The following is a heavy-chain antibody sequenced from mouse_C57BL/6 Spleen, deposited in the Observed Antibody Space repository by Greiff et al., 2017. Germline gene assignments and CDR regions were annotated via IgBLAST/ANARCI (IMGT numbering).Heavy chain of an antibody. D-gene: IGHD2-3*01. CDR1: GYAFSSYW. J-gene: IGHJ4*01. Sequence: QVQLKQSGAELVKPGASVKISCKASGYAFSSYWMNWVKQRPGKGLEWIGQIYPGDGDTNYNGKFKGKATLTADKSSSTAYMQLSSLTSEDSAVYFCARRYDGYYYAMDYWGQGTSVTVSS. CDR2: IYPGDGDT. V-gene: IGHV1-80*01. CDR3: ARRYDGYYYAMDY.